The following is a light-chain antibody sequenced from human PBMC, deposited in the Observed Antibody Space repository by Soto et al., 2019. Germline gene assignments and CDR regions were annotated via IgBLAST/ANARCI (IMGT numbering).Light chain of an antibody. V-gene: IGKV1-16*01. CDR2: AAS. Sequence: DIQMTQSPSSLSASVGDRVTITCRASQGITNYLAWFQQKPGKAPKSLIYAASSLHSGVPSIFSGSGSGTDVTLSISSLQPEDSATYYCLQYNSYPLTFGGGTKVEIK. CDR3: LQYNSYPLT. J-gene: IGKJ4*01. CDR1: QGITNY.